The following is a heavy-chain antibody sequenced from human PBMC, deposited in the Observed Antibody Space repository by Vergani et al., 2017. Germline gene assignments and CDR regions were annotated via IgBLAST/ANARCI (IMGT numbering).Heavy chain of an antibody. D-gene: IGHD2-2*01. J-gene: IGHJ4*02. CDR1: GFPFSSYA. Sequence: EVQLLESGGGLVQPGGSLRLSCAASGFPFSSYAMSWVRQAPGKGLEWVSVIYSGGSSTYYADSVKGRFTISRDNSKNTLYLQMNSLRAEDTAVYYCATRPGGYQLLSDDYWGQGTLVTVSS. CDR3: ATRPGGYQLLSDDY. V-gene: IGHV3-23*03. CDR2: IYSGGSST.